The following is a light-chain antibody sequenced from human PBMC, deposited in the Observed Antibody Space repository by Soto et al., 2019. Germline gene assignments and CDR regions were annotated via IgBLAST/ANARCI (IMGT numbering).Light chain of an antibody. CDR3: ATWDASLSGRYV. CDR2: SNN. J-gene: IGLJ1*01. Sequence: QSALTQPPSVSGAPGQRVTISCSGSSSNLGSHTVNWYQQLPGTAPKLLIHSNNQRPSGVADRFSGSKSGPSASLAISGLQSEDEGDYYCATWDASLSGRYVFGAGTKLTVL. V-gene: IGLV1-44*01. CDR1: SSNLGSHT.